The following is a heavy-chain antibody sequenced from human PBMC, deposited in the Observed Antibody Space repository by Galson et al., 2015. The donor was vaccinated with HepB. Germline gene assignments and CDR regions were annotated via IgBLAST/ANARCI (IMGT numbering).Heavy chain of an antibody. D-gene: IGHD2-15*01. CDR2: IVVGSGNT. CDR1: GFTFTSSA. CDR3: AADGLYCSGGSCPLYYYGMDV. Sequence: SVKVSCKASGFTFTSSAMQWVRQARGQRLEWIGWIVVGSGNTNYAQKFQERVTITRDMSTSTAYMELSSLRSEDTAVYYCAADGLYCSGGSCPLYYYGMDVWGQGTTVTVSS. V-gene: IGHV1-58*02. J-gene: IGHJ6*02.